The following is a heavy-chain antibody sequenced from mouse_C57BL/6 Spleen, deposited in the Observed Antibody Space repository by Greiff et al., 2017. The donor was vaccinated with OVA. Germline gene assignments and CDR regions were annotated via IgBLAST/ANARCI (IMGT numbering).Heavy chain of an antibody. CDR3: TRSRDGYSPGFAY. J-gene: IGHJ3*01. Sequence: VQLQQSGAELVRPGASVTLSCKASGYTFTDYEMHWVKQTPVHGLEWIGAIDPETGGTAYNQKFKGKAILTADKSSSTAYMELRSLTSEDSAVYYCTRSRDGYSPGFAYWGQGTLVTVSA. D-gene: IGHD2-3*01. CDR1: GYTFTDYE. V-gene: IGHV1-15*01. CDR2: IDPETGGT.